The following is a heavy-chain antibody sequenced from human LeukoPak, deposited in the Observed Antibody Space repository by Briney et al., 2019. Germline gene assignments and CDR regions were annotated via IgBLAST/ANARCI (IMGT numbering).Heavy chain of an antibody. D-gene: IGHD3-22*01. CDR2: IYYSGST. CDR3: ARVHVNSGYYFGDAFDI. CDR1: GGSISSRSYH. V-gene: IGHV4-39*01. Sequence: SETLSLTCSVSGGSISSRSYHWGWIRQPPGKGLEWIGSIYYSGSTYYNPSLKSRVTISVDTSKNQFSLKLSSVTAADTAIYYCARVHVNSGYYFGDAFDIWGQGTMVTVSS. J-gene: IGHJ3*02.